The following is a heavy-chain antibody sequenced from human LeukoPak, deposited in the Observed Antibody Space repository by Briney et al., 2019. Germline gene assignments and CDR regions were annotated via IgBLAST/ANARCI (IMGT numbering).Heavy chain of an antibody. J-gene: IGHJ4*02. Sequence: ASVKVSCKASGYTFTGYYMHWVRQDPGQGLEWMGRINPNSGGTNYAQKFQGRVTMTRDTSISTAYMELSRLRSDDTAVYYCARDDTEVSFDYWGQGNLVTVSS. CDR3: ARDDTEVSFDY. CDR1: GYTFTGYY. V-gene: IGHV1-2*06. CDR2: INPNSGGT.